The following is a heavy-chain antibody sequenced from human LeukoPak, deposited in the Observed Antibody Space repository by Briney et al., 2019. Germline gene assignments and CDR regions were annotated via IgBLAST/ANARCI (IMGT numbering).Heavy chain of an antibody. V-gene: IGHV3-23*01. CDR3: ARNDILTGYYNVGYFDY. J-gene: IGHJ4*02. CDR2: ITSNGGST. CDR1: GFTFSYYA. Sequence: GGSLRLSCAASGFTFSYYAMNWVRQVPGKGLEWVSTITSNGGSTYYADSVRGRFTVSRDNSKSTLYLQMNSLRAEDTAVYYCARNDILTGYYNVGYFDYWGQGTLVTVSS. D-gene: IGHD3-9*01.